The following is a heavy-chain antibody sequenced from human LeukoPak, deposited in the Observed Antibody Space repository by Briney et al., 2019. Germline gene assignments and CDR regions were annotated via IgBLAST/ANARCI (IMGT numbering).Heavy chain of an antibody. V-gene: IGHV4-34*01. D-gene: IGHD6-13*01. CDR3: ARGMQQHPVDY. CDR1: GGSISSYY. Sequence: SETLSLTCTVSGGSISSYYWSWIRQPPGKGLEWIGEINHSGSTNHNPSLKSRVTISVDTSKNQFSLKLSSVTAADTAVYYCARGMQQHPVDYWGQGTLVTVSS. J-gene: IGHJ4*02. CDR2: INHSGST.